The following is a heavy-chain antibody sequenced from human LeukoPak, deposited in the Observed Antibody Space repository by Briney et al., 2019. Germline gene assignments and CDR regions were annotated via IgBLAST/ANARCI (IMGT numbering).Heavy chain of an antibody. V-gene: IGHV1-2*06. J-gene: IGHJ4*02. CDR3: ATLSGSYVSSDY. Sequence: ALVKVSCKASGYTFTGYYMHWVRQAPGQGLEWMGRINPNSGGTNYAQKFQGRVTMTRDTSISTAYMELSRLRSDDTAVYYCATLSGSYVSSDYWGQGTLVTVSS. CDR2: INPNSGGT. D-gene: IGHD1-26*01. CDR1: GYTFTGYY.